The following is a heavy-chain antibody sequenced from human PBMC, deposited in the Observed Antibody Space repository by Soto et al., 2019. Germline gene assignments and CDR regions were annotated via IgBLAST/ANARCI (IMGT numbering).Heavy chain of an antibody. CDR3: ARGLYPYCSSNSCYLNY. CDR2: ISSSSSTI. Sequence: EVQLVESGGGLVQPGGSLRLSCAASGFTFSSYSMNWVRQAPGKGLEWVSYISSSSSTIYYADSVKGRFTISRDNAKNSLYLQMNSLRDEDTAVYYCARGLYPYCSSNSCYLNYWGQGTLVTVSS. CDR1: GFTFSSYS. J-gene: IGHJ4*02. D-gene: IGHD2-2*01. V-gene: IGHV3-48*02.